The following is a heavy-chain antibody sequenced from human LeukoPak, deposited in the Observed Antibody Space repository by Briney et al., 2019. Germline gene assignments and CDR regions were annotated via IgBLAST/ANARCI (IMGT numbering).Heavy chain of an antibody. CDR3: ARVASSGWSGNDY. Sequence: GSLRLSWAASGFTFSSYAMHWVRQAPGKGLEWVAVISYDGSNKYYADSVKGRFTISRDNSKNTLYLQMNSLRAEDTAVYYCARVASSGWSGNDYWGQGTLVTVSS. CDR2: ISYDGSNK. J-gene: IGHJ4*02. V-gene: IGHV3-30-3*01. CDR1: GFTFSSYA. D-gene: IGHD6-19*01.